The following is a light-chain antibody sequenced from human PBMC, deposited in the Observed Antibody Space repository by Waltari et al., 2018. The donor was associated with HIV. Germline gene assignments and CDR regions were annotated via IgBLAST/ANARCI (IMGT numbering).Light chain of an antibody. CDR2: DAS. CDR3: QQYNSWPRT. CDR1: QNVSSN. Sequence: EIVMTQSPATLSVSPGERGTLSCRTSQNVSSNLAWCQHKPGQAPRLLIYDASKRATGIPGSFSGSGSGTDFTLTISSLQSEDFAVYYCQQYNSWPRTFGQGTKVEIK. J-gene: IGKJ1*01. V-gene: IGKV3-15*01.